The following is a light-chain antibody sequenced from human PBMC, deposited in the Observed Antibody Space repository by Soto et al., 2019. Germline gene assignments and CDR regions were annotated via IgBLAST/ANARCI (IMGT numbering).Light chain of an antibody. Sequence: IVLTQSPATLPLSPGERATLSCRASQSIAGYLAWYQKKPGQAPRLLIYDASNRATGVPDRFSGSGSGTDFTLTISRLEPEDFAVYYCQQYGSSPTFGQGTKVDIK. V-gene: IGKV3-20*01. CDR2: DAS. CDR3: QQYGSSPT. CDR1: QSIAGY. J-gene: IGKJ1*01.